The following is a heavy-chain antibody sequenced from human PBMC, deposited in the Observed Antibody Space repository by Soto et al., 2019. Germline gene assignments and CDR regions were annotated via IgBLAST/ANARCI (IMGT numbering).Heavy chain of an antibody. CDR2: ISAYNGNT. J-gene: IGHJ4*02. D-gene: IGHD4-4*01. Sequence: QVQLVQSGAEVKKPGASVKVSCKASGYTFSSYNINWVRQAPGQGLEWMGWISAYNGNTNYAQKVQGRVTMTTDTSTSTAYMDLRSLRSDDTAVYYCARAPGDYSASDYWGQGTLVTVSS. CDR3: ARAPGDYSASDY. V-gene: IGHV1-18*04. CDR1: GYTFSSYN.